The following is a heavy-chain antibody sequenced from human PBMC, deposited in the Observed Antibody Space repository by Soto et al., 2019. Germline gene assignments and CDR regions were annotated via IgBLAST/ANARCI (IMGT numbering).Heavy chain of an antibody. CDR1: GDSISTFY. V-gene: IGHV4-59*01. J-gene: IGHJ1*01. CDR3: ARGHTVRNYADDSSDYFYLFRH. D-gene: IGHD3-22*01. Sequence: PSETLSLTCTVSGDSISTFYWGWMRQSPGKELGGIGDVYYAGSTNYNPSLKSRVTISVDRSKNQFSLKLTSANAADTAVYYCARGHTVRNYADDSSDYFYLFRHWGRGAQVTVSS. CDR2: VYYAGST.